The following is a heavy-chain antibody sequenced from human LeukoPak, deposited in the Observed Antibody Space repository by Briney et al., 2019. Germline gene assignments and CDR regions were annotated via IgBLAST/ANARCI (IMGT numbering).Heavy chain of an antibody. Sequence: GGSLRLSCAASGFTFSTYWMTWVRQAPGKGLEWVANIKPDGSQIYYVDSVKGRFTISRDNAKNSLYLQMNSLRAEDTAVYYCVRSPPDTSGYHYWYFDLWGRGTLVTVSS. CDR1: GFTFSTYW. J-gene: IGHJ2*01. V-gene: IGHV3-7*01. CDR2: IKPDGSQI. D-gene: IGHD3-22*01. CDR3: VRSPPDTSGYHYWYFDL.